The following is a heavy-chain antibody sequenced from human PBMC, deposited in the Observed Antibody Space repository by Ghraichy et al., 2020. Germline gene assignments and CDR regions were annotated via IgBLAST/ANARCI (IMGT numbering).Heavy chain of an antibody. CDR3: ARDPRTINAFDI. D-gene: IGHD5-12*01. Sequence: LSLTCAASGFTVSSNHMSWVRQAPGKGLEWVSVIYSGGSTYYADSVKGRFTISRDNFKNTLYLQMNSLRAEDTAVYYCARDPRTINAFDIWGQGTMVTVSS. CDR1: GFTVSSNH. CDR2: IYSGGST. J-gene: IGHJ3*02. V-gene: IGHV3-53*01.